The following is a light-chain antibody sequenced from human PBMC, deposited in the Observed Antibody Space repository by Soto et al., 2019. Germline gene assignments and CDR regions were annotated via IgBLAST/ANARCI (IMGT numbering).Light chain of an antibody. V-gene: IGKV1-8*01. CDR2: AAS. J-gene: IGKJ1*01. CDR1: RGISSY. Sequence: IRMTQSPSSLSASTGDRVTITCRASRGISSYLAWYQQKPGKAPKLLIYAASTLQSGVPSRFSGSGSGTEFTLTISSLQPDDFATYYCQHDNSYSEAFGQGTKVDIK. CDR3: QHDNSYSEA.